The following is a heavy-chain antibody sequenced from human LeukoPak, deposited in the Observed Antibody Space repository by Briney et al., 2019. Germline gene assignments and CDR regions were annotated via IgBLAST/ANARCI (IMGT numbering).Heavy chain of an antibody. V-gene: IGHV3-15*01. CDR1: GSTFSNAW. CDR2: IKSKTDGGTP. Sequence: PGGSLRLSCAASGSTFSNAWLSWVRQAPGKGLEWVGRIKSKTDGGTPDYAAPVKGIFTISRDDSKNIMYLEMNSLRTEDTAVYYCTTDARYYFDSWGQGTLVTVSS. CDR3: TTDARYYFDS. J-gene: IGHJ4*02.